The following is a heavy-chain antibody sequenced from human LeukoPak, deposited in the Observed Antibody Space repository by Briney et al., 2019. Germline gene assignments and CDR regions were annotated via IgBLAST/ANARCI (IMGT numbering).Heavy chain of an antibody. Sequence: ASVKVSCKASGYTFSSFGFMWVRQAPGQGLDWMGWISVYNGDTRYAQKFQGRVTMTTDTSTSTAHMELRSLTSDDTAVYYCARDGGDLLRVDYWGQGTQVTVSS. V-gene: IGHV1-18*01. D-gene: IGHD1-26*01. CDR2: ISVYNGDT. CDR1: GYTFSSFG. CDR3: ARDGGDLLRVDY. J-gene: IGHJ4*02.